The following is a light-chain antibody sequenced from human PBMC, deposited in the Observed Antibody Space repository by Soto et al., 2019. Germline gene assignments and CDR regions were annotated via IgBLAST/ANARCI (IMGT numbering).Light chain of an antibody. CDR1: QNVRSN. CDR3: QQYDDWPET. J-gene: IGKJ1*01. Sequence: EMVMTQSPATLSGWPMERATVAVMASQNVRSNLAWYQQKPGQAPRLLIYGASTRATGIPARFSGRGSGTEFILTISSLQSQDFAVYYCQQYDDWPETFGQGTKVDIK. V-gene: IGKV3-15*01. CDR2: GAS.